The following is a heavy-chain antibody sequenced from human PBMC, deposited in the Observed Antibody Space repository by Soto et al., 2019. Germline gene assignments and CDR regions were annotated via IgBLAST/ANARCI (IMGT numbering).Heavy chain of an antibody. Sequence: GGSLRLSCAASGFTFSGSAMHWVRQASGKGLEWVGRIRSKANSYATAYAASVKGRFTISRDDSKNTAYLQMNSLKTEDTAVYYCTRHPPTYYYDSSGDYWGQGTLVTV. J-gene: IGHJ4*02. D-gene: IGHD3-22*01. CDR3: TRHPPTYYYDSSGDY. CDR2: IRSKANSYAT. V-gene: IGHV3-73*01. CDR1: GFTFSGSA.